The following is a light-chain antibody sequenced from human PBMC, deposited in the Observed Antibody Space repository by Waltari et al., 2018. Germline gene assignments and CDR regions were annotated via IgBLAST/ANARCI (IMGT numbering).Light chain of an antibody. Sequence: QSVLTQPPSASGTPGQRVSISCSGSSSNIGTNTVNWYQPLPGTAPKLLMYGNNQRPSGVPERFSGSKSGTSASLAISGLRSEDEADYYCAAWDDSLYGYVFGTGTKVTVL. V-gene: IGLV1-44*01. CDR3: AAWDDSLYGYV. J-gene: IGLJ1*01. CDR1: SSNIGTNT. CDR2: GNN.